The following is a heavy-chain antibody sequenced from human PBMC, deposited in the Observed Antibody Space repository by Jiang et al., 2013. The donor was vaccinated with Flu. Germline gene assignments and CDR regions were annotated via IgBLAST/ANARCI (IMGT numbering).Heavy chain of an antibody. Sequence: SLKISCKGSGYSFTSYWIGWVRQMPGKGLEWMGIIYPGDSDTRYSPSFQGQVTISADKSISTAYLQWSSLKASDTAMYYCARLRGGKWLVSYLAEYFQHWGQGTLVTVSS. V-gene: IGHV5-51*01. J-gene: IGHJ1*01. D-gene: IGHD6-19*01. CDR3: ARLRGGKWLVSYLAEYFQH. CDR2: IYPGDSDT. CDR1: GYSFTSYW.